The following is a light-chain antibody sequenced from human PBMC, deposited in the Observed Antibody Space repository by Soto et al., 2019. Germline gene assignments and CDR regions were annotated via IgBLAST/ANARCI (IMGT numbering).Light chain of an antibody. V-gene: IGKV1-33*01. CDR2: DAS. Sequence: DIQMTQSASSLSASVGDRVTITCQASQDINNYLNWYQQKPGQAPKLLIYDASGLEVGVPSRFSGSGSGTHFTLTISGLQPEDIATYYCQQFGDLTFIFGQGTLLEVK. CDR1: QDINNY. J-gene: IGKJ5*01. CDR3: QQFGDLTFI.